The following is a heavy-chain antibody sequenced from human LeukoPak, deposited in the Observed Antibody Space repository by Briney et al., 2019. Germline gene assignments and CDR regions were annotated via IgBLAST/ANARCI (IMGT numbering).Heavy chain of an antibody. D-gene: IGHD1-26*01. V-gene: IGHV3-73*01. J-gene: IGHJ4*02. Sequence: GGSLRLSCAASGFTFSGSAMHWVRQASGKGLEWVGRIRSKANSYATAYAASVKGRFTISRDDSKNTAYLQMNSLKTEDTAVYYCAKGRRRELPVYYFDYWGQGTLVTVSS. CDR1: GFTFSGSA. CDR2: IRSKANSYAT. CDR3: AKGRRRELPVYYFDY.